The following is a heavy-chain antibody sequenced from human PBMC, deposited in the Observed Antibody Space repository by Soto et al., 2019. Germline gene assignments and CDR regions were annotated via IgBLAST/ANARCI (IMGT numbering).Heavy chain of an antibody. CDR1: GYTFTGYY. V-gene: IGHV1-2*02. J-gene: IGHJ5*02. D-gene: IGHD6-13*01. CDR3: VRGHVSAPVIDWSAP. CDR2: INPNSGGT. Sequence: ASVKVSCKASGYTFTGYYMHWVRQAPGQGLEWMGWINPNSGGTNYAQKFQGRVTMTRDTSASTAYMELSSLRSEDTAVYYCVRGHVSAPVIDWSAPWGQEPLVPVS.